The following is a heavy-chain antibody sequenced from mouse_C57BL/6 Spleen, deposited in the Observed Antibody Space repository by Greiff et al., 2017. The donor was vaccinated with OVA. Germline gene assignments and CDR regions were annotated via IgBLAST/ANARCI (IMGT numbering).Heavy chain of an antibody. CDR1: GYTFTDYN. V-gene: IGHV1-18*01. Sequence: EVQLQQSGPELVKPGASVKIPCKASGYTFTDYNMDWVKQSHGKSLEWIGDINPNNGGTIYNQKFKGKATLTVDKSSSTAYMELRSLTSEDTAVYDCARRELGLDYFDYWGQGTTLTVSS. CDR3: ARRELGLDYFDY. CDR2: INPNNGGT. D-gene: IGHD4-1*01. J-gene: IGHJ2*01.